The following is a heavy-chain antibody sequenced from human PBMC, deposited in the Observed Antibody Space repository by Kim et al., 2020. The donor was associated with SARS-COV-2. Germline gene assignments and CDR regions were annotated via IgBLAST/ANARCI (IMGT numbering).Heavy chain of an antibody. V-gene: IGHV1-2*02. J-gene: IGHJ4*02. Sequence: AQKFQGRVTMTRDTSISTAYMELSRLRSDDTAVYYCARFVVDSSGYYLDYWGQGTLVTVSS. CDR3: ARFVVDSSGYYLDY. D-gene: IGHD3-22*01.